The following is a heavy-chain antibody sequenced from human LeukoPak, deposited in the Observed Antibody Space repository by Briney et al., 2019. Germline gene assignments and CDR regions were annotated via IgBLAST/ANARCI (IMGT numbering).Heavy chain of an antibody. Sequence: SETLSLTCAVYGGSFSGYYWSWIRQPPGKGLEWIGEINHSGSTNYNPSLKSRVTISVDTSKNQFSLKLSPVTAADTAVYYCARRRNYGDYGYYYYYMDVWGKGTTVTISS. CDR3: ARRRNYGDYGYYYYYMDV. J-gene: IGHJ6*03. V-gene: IGHV4-34*01. CDR1: GGSFSGYY. CDR2: INHSGST. D-gene: IGHD4-17*01.